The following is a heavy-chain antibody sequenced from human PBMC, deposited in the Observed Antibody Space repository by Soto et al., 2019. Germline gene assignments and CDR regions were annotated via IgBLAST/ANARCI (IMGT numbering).Heavy chain of an antibody. V-gene: IGHV3-33*01. CDR1: GFTLSDYG. CDR3: VRGGKTAGGFDV. Sequence: QVQLVESGGGAVQPGRSLRLSCAASGFTLSDYGMHWDRQAPDKGLEWVAVIWSDGNRKYYADSVKGRFTISRDNPDNTLFLEMNSLTADDPAVYYCVRGGKTAGGFDVWDQGTMVTVSS. CDR2: IWSDGNRK. J-gene: IGHJ3*01. D-gene: IGHD2-15*01.